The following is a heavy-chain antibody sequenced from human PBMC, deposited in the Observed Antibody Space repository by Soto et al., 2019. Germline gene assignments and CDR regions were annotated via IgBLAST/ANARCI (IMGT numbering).Heavy chain of an antibody. Sequence: GGSLRLSCAASGFSFSGYWMHWVRQAPGKGLVWVSRIKNDGSSTSYADSVPGRFTISRDDAKNTLYLQMNSLRAEAKAVYYCARDDFYSYWGQGTLVTVSS. J-gene: IGHJ4*02. CDR1: GFSFSGYW. V-gene: IGHV3-74*01. CDR3: ARDDFYSY. D-gene: IGHD2-21*02. CDR2: IKNDGSST.